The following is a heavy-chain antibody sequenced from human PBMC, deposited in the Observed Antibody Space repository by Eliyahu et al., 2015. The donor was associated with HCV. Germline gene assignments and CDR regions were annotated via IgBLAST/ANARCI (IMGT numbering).Heavy chain of an antibody. CDR3: ARAIRNSDYYMDV. CDR1: GGSISSYY. J-gene: IGHJ6*03. CDR2: MYYSGST. V-gene: IGHV4-59*01. D-gene: IGHD4-23*01. Sequence: QVQLQESGPGLVKPSETLSLTCTVSGGSISSYYWSWIRQPPRKGLEWIGYMYYSGSTNYNPSLKSRVTISVDTSRNQFSLKLSSVTAADTAVYYCARAIRNSDYYMDVWGKGTTVTVSS.